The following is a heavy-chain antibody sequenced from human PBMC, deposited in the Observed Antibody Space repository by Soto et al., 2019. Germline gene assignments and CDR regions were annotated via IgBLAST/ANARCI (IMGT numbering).Heavy chain of an antibody. CDR3: ARGPNWFDP. CDR1: GGSISSDY. J-gene: IGHJ5*02. V-gene: IGHV4-59*01. CDR2: IYWTGTT. Sequence: QVQLQESGPGLVKPSETLSLTCSVSGGSISSDYWSWLRQPPGTGLEWIGYIYWTGTTNYNSSFKSRVTISIDTSRKQFSLRLNSVTAADTAIYYCARGPNWFDPWGQGTLVTVSS.